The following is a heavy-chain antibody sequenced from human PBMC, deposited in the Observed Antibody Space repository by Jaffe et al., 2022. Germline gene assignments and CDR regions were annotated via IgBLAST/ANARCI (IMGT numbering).Heavy chain of an antibody. CDR3: AREPGTIKCLEL. D-gene: IGHD1-26*01. V-gene: IGHV1-46*01. J-gene: IGHJ4*02. CDR1: GYTFTNFY. Sequence: QVQLVQSGAEVKKPGASVKVSCKASGYTFTNFYFHWVREAPGQGLEWVGVITPSGDTVYAQKFQGRVTVTRDTSTTTVYMDLSSLTSEDTATYYCAREPGTIKCLELWGQGTRVTVSS. CDR2: ITPSGDT.